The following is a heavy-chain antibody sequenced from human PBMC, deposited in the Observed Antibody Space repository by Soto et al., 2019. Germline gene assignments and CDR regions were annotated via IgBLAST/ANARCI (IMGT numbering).Heavy chain of an antibody. V-gene: IGHV4-30-4*01. CDR2: IYYSGST. J-gene: IGHJ5*02. Sequence: LSLTCTVSGGSISSGDYYWSWIRQPPGKGLEWIGYIYYSGSTYYNPSLKSRVTISVDTSKNQFSLKLSSVTAADTAVYYCARDRAHDSSGIGWFDPWGQGTLVTVSS. CDR1: GGSISSGDYY. CDR3: ARDRAHDSSGIGWFDP. D-gene: IGHD3-22*01.